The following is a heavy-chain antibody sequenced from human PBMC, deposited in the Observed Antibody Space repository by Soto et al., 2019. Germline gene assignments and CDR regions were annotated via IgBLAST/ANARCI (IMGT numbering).Heavy chain of an antibody. CDR2: ISYDGSNK. V-gene: IGHV3-30-3*01. CDR3: ARYYDFWSGYYYYYGMDV. D-gene: IGHD3-3*01. Sequence: GGSLRLSCAASGFTFSSYAMHWVRQAPGKGLEGVAVISYDGSNKYYADSVKGRFTISRDNSKNTLYLQMNSLRAEDTAVYYCARYYDFWSGYYYYYGMDVWGQGTTVTVSS. CDR1: GFTFSSYA. J-gene: IGHJ6*02.